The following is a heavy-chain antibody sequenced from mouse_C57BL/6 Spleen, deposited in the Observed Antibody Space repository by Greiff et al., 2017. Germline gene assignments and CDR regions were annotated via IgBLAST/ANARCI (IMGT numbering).Heavy chain of an antibody. V-gene: IGHV1-82*01. D-gene: IGHD1-1*01. CDR1: GYAFSSSW. CDR2: IYPGDGDT. CDR3: AKWKIDYCGSSHFDY. J-gene: IGHJ2*01. Sequence: VQLQQSGPELVKPGASVKISCKASGYAFSSSWMNWVQQRPGKGLEWIGRIYPGDGDTNYNGKFKGKATLTADKSSSTAYMQLSSLTSEDSAVDFCAKWKIDYCGSSHFDYWGQGTTLTVSA.